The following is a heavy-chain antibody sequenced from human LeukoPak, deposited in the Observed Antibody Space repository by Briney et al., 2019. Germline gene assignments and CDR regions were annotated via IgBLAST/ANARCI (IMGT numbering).Heavy chain of an antibody. J-gene: IGHJ4*02. CDR3: AKDISARLHTGTTVDY. D-gene: IGHD1-1*01. Sequence: TGGSLRLSCAASGFTFDDYATHWVRQAPGKGLEWVSLISWDGGSTYYADSVKGRFTISRDNSKNSLYLQMNSLRAEDTALYYCAKDISARLHTGTTVDYWGQGTLVTVSS. CDR1: GFTFDDYA. CDR2: ISWDGGST. V-gene: IGHV3-43D*04.